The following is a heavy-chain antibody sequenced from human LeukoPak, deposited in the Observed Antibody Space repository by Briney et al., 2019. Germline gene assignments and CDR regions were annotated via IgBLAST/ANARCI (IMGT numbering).Heavy chain of an antibody. Sequence: ASVKVSCKASGYTFTSSDINWVRQAAGQGLEWMGWINPNSGRTGYAQKFQGRATMTANTSISTAYMELSSLRSDDTAVYYCARGRSGLAAAGTYDYWGQGTLITVSS. CDR1: GYTFTSSD. V-gene: IGHV1-8*01. CDR2: INPNSGRT. J-gene: IGHJ4*02. D-gene: IGHD6-13*01. CDR3: ARGRSGLAAAGTYDY.